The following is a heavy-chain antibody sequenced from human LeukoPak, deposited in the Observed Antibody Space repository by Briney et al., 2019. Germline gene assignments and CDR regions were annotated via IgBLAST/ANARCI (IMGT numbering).Heavy chain of an antibody. Sequence: SETLSLTCTVSYGSISGYYWSWIRQSPGKGLVWIGYIYYSGSTNYNPSLKSRVSISIDMPKNQFSLKLSSVTAADTALYYCARHFTYSYDTSGYPRDIFDIWGQGTMVTVS. D-gene: IGHD3-22*01. J-gene: IGHJ3*02. V-gene: IGHV4-59*08. CDR1: YGSISGYY. CDR2: IYYSGST. CDR3: ARHFTYSYDTSGYPRDIFDI.